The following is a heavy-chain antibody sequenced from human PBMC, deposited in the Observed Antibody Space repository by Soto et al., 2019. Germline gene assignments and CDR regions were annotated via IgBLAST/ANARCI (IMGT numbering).Heavy chain of an antibody. CDR3: ARGGTSTTYWGFFDN. V-gene: IGHV3-74*01. Sequence: EVQLVESGGGLVQPGGSLRLSFAGSRFTFSGYWMHWVRQAPGKGPVWVSRLNPNGTFTTNADSVKGRFTISRDNGKNTVYLQMNSLRADDTAVYYCARGGTSTTYWGFFDNWGQGTLVTVSS. CDR1: RFTFSGYW. CDR2: LNPNGTFT. D-gene: IGHD7-27*01. J-gene: IGHJ4*02.